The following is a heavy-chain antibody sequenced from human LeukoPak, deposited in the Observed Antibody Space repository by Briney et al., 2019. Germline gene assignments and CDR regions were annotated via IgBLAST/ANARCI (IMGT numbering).Heavy chain of an antibody. Sequence: EWVGEINHRGSTNYNPSLKSRVTISVDTSKNQFSLKLSSVTAADTAVYYCARAARLVPAARFDPWGQGTLVTVSS. CDR3: ARAARLVPAARFDP. V-gene: IGHV4-34*01. J-gene: IGHJ5*02. CDR2: INHRGST. D-gene: IGHD2-2*01.